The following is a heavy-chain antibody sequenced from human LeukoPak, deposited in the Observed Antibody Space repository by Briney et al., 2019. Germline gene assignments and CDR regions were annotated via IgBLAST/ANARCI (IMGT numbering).Heavy chain of an antibody. CDR2: IYSGGST. J-gene: IGHJ4*02. D-gene: IGHD3-10*01. CDR3: ARDLYGSGSYYGDY. Sequence: GGSLRLSCAASGFTVSSNYMSWVRQAPGKGLEWVSVIYSGGSTYYADSVKGRFTISRDNSKNTLYLQMNSLRAEDTAVYYCARDLYGSGSYYGDYWGQGTLVTVSS. CDR1: GFTVSSNY. V-gene: IGHV3-53*01.